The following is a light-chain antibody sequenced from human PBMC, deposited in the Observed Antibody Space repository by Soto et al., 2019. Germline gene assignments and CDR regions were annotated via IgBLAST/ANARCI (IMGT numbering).Light chain of an antibody. Sequence: ALTQPPSASGSPGQSVTISCTGTSSDVGGYNYVSWYQQHPGKAPKLMIYEVSKRPSGVPDRFSGSKSGNTASLTVSGLQAEDEADYYCSSYVGTNSYVFGTGTKVTVL. J-gene: IGLJ1*01. V-gene: IGLV2-8*01. CDR2: EVS. CDR1: SSDVGGYNY. CDR3: SSYVGTNSYV.